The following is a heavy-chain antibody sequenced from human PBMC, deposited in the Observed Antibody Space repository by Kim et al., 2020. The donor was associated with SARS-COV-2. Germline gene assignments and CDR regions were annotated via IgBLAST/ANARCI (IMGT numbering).Heavy chain of an antibody. CDR1: GYTFTSYA. Sequence: ASVKVSCKASGYTFTSYAMNWVRQAPGQGLEWMGWINTNTGNPTYAQGFTGRFVFSLDTSVSTAYLQISSLKAEDTAVYYCAREGSSWYYYYYGMDVWGQGTTVTVSS. J-gene: IGHJ6*02. CDR2: INTNTGNP. V-gene: IGHV7-4-1*02. CDR3: AREGSSWYYYYYGMDV. D-gene: IGHD6-13*01.